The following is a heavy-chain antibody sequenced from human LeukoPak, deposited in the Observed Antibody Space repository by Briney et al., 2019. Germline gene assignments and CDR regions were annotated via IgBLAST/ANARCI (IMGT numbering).Heavy chain of an antibody. J-gene: IGHJ5*02. CDR2: MYYSSGNT. D-gene: IGHD3-10*01. Sequence: SETLSLTCTVSGGSISSSSYYWGWIRQPPGKGLEWIGSMYYSSGNTYYNPSLKSRVTISVDTSKNQFSLKLSSVTAADTAVYYCARGRGEGRGIAMVRGVRAPSYNWFDPWGHGTQVTVSS. CDR1: GGSISSSSYY. V-gene: IGHV4-39*07. CDR3: ARGRGEGRGIAMVRGVRAPSYNWFDP.